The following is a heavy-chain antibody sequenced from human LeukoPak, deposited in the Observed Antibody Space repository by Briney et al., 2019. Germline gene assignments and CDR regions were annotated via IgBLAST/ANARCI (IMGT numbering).Heavy chain of an antibody. V-gene: IGHV3-33*01. CDR1: GFTFSNYG. Sequence: PGGSLRLSCAASGFTFSNYGIHWVRQAPGKGLEWVALITYDGSNEYYADSVKGRFTISRDNSKNTLYLQMNSLRAEDTAVYYCARRREKWFGPWGQGTLVTVSS. CDR2: ITYDGSNE. CDR3: ARRREKWFGP. J-gene: IGHJ5*02.